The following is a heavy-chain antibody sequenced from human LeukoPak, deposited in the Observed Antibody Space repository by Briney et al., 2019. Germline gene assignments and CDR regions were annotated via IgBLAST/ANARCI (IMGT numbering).Heavy chain of an antibody. Sequence: PGRSLRLSCAASGFTFSSYGMHWVRQAPGKGLEWVASTWSDGSNKYYAASVKGRFTISRDNSKNTLYLQMNSLRAEDTAAYYCARGGKSAFYYGKDVWGQGTTVTVSS. D-gene: IGHD5-12*01. V-gene: IGHV3-33*01. J-gene: IGHJ6*02. CDR2: TWSDGSNK. CDR3: ARGGKSAFYYGKDV. CDR1: GFTFSSYG.